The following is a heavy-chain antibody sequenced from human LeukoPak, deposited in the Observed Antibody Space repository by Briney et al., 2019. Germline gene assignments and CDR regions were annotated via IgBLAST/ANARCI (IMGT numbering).Heavy chain of an antibody. D-gene: IGHD3-9*01. Sequence: GGSLRLSCAASRFTFSNYGMHWVRQAPGKGLEWVSSISSSSSYIYYADSVKGRFTISRDNAKNSLYLQMNSLRAEDTAVYYCARGLYDILTGLVFDYWGQGTLVTVSS. CDR3: ARGLYDILTGLVFDY. CDR2: ISSSSSYI. V-gene: IGHV3-21*01. J-gene: IGHJ4*02. CDR1: RFTFSNYG.